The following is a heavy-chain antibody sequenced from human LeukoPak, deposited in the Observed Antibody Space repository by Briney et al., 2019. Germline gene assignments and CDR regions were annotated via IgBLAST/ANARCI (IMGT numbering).Heavy chain of an antibody. CDR3: ARVRGSSGSYEYYHYMDV. D-gene: IGHD1-26*01. J-gene: IGHJ6*03. Sequence: SQTLSLTCTVSGGSISSGSYYWSWIRQPAGKGLEWIGRIYTSGSTNYNPSLKSRVTMSVDTSKKQFSLKLSSVTAADTAVYYCARVRGSSGSYEYYHYMDVWGKGTTVTISS. V-gene: IGHV4-61*02. CDR2: IYTSGST. CDR1: GGSISSGSYY.